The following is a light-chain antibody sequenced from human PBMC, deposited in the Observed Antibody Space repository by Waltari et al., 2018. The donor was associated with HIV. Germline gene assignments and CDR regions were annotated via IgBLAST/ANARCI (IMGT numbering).Light chain of an antibody. Sequence: QSALTQPASVSGSPGQSITLSCTGTSRDIGVYDSVSWYQQHPGKAPKLIIYEVNKRPSGVSNRFSGSKSGNTASLSISGLQAEDEADYHCSSYTTTSFLIFGGGTKLTVL. V-gene: IGLV2-14*01. CDR1: SRDIGVYDS. CDR2: EVN. CDR3: SSYTTTSFLI. J-gene: IGLJ2*01.